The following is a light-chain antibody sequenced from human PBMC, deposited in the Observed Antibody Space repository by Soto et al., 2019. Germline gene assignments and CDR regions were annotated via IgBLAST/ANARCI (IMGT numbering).Light chain of an antibody. CDR2: EVS. J-gene: IGLJ1*01. V-gene: IGLV2-14*01. CDR3: SSYTSSSTLYV. CDR1: ISDVGGYNY. Sequence: QSLLTQPASVSGSPGQSITISCTGTISDVGGYNYVSWYQQHPGKAPKLMIYEVSNRPSGVSSRFSGSKSGNTASLTISGLQAEDEADYYCSSYTSSSTLYVFGTGTKVTVL.